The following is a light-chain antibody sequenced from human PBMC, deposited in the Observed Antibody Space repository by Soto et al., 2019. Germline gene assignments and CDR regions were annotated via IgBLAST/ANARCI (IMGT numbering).Light chain of an antibody. J-gene: IGLJ1*01. V-gene: IGLV1-51*01. CDR3: ASWDSDLDGFV. CDR1: SSNIPYQF. CDR2: DNS. Sequence: QSVLAQSPSVSAAPGQRVTLYCSGSSSNIPYQFVSWYKQFPGMAPTLLIYDNSRRPSGVPDRFSATKSVPSATLDIAGLQTADEAVYYCASWDSDLDGFVFGPGTKLTVL.